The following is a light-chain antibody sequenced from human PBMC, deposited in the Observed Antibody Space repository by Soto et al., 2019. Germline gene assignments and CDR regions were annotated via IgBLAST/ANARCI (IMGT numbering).Light chain of an antibody. J-gene: IGLJ3*02. CDR2: VEGSGRY. CDR3: ETWDSDTRV. Sequence: QLVLTQSSSASASLGSSVRLTCTLSNGHNNYIIAWHQQQPGKAPRYLMKVEGSGRYNRGSGVLDRFSGSSSGADRYLTISNLQFEDEADYYCETWDSDTRVFGGGTKLTVL. CDR1: NGHNNYI. V-gene: IGLV4-60*02.